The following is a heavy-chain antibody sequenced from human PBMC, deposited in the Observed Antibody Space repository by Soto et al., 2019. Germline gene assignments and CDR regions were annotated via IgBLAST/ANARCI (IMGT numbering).Heavy chain of an antibody. CDR2: INHSGST. Sequence: SETLSLTCAVYGGSFSGYYWSWIRQPPGKGLEWIGEINHSGSTNYNPSLKSRVTISVDTSKNQFSLKLSSVTAADTAMYYCARVVSGSYFDYWGQGTLVTVSS. CDR1: GGSFSGYY. CDR3: ARVVSGSYFDY. D-gene: IGHD1-26*01. V-gene: IGHV4-34*01. J-gene: IGHJ4*02.